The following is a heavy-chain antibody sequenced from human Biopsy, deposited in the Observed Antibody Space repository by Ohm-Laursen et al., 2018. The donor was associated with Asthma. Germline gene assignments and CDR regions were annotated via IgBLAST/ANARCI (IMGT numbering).Heavy chain of an antibody. CDR1: GGSVSTGSYY. Sequence: SETLSLTCSVSGGSVSTGSYYWSWIRQPPGKGLEWLGYIYYTGSDNYNPFLKSRVTISVDTSKNQFSLRLNSVTAADTAVYYCARGPNYHGSGRAPIGMDVWGQGTTVTVSS. J-gene: IGHJ6*02. V-gene: IGHV4-61*01. CDR2: IYYTGSD. CDR3: ARGPNYHGSGRAPIGMDV. D-gene: IGHD3-10*01.